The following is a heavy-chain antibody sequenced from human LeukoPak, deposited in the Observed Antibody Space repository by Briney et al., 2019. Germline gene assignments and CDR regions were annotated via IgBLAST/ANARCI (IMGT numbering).Heavy chain of an antibody. CDR2: ISTGSTYI. D-gene: IGHD3-10*01. CDR3: VRGRNTMVRGAIGAETRYYYHYYMDV. CDR1: GFTFNSYT. J-gene: IGHJ6*03. Sequence: GGSLRLSCAASGFTFNSYTMTWVRQAPGKGLEWVSSISTGSTYIYYADLVKGRFTISRDNAKNSLYLQMNSLRAEDTAVYYCVRGRNTMVRGAIGAETRYYYHYYMDVWGKGTTVTVSS. V-gene: IGHV3-21*01.